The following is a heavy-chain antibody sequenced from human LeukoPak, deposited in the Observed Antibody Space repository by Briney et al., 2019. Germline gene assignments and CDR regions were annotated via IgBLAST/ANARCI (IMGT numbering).Heavy chain of an antibody. D-gene: IGHD1-26*01. Sequence: GGSLRLSCAASGFTLSSYSMNWVRQAPGKGLEWVSYISSSSSTIYYADSVKGRFTISGDNAKNSLYLQMNSLRAEDTAVYYCARVRGSYCSDYWGQGTLVTVSS. CDR2: ISSSSSTI. CDR3: ARVRGSYCSDY. CDR1: GFTLSSYS. V-gene: IGHV3-48*04. J-gene: IGHJ4*02.